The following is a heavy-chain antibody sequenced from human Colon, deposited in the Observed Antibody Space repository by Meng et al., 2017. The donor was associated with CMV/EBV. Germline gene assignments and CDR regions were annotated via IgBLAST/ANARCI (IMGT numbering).Heavy chain of an antibody. Sequence: GESLKISCAASGFTFSSYSMNWVRQTPGKGLEWVSYISGSSTTIYYADSVKGRFTISRDNAKNSLYLQMNSLRAEDTAVHYCARGPPAARGYFQHWGQGTLVIVSS. D-gene: IGHD2-2*01. CDR2: ISGSSTTI. CDR1: GFTFSSYS. V-gene: IGHV3-48*04. J-gene: IGHJ1*01. CDR3: ARGPPAARGYFQH.